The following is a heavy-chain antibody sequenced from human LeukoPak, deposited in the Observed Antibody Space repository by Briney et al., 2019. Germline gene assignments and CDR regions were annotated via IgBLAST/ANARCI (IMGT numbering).Heavy chain of an antibody. CDR2: IYHNGNT. Sequence: SETLSLTCAVSGYSISSGYYWRWIRQPPGKGLEWIGTIYHNGNTYYNPSLKSRVTISVGTSKNQFSLKLSSVTAAGTAVYYCARVRYNYGDSDYWGQGTLVTVSS. CDR3: ARVRYNYGDSDY. V-gene: IGHV4-38-2*01. CDR1: GYSISSGYY. J-gene: IGHJ4*02. D-gene: IGHD5-18*01.